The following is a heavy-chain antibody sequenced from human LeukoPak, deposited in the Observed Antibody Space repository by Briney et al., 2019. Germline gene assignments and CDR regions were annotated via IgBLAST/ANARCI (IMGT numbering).Heavy chain of an antibody. CDR1: GFTVSSNY. CDR2: IYSGGST. D-gene: IGHD2-2*01. Sequence: PGGSLRLSCAASGFTVSSNYMSWVRQAPGKGLEWVSVIYSGGSTYYADSVRGRFTISRDNSKNTLYLQMNSLRAEDTAVYYCAIDSSSYTVSFDYWGQGTLVTVSS. J-gene: IGHJ4*02. V-gene: IGHV3-53*01. CDR3: AIDSSSYTVSFDY.